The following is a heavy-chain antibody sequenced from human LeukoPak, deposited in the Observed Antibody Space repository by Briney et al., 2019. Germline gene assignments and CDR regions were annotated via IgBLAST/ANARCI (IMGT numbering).Heavy chain of an antibody. D-gene: IGHD6-13*01. V-gene: IGHV4-39*01. Sequence: SETLSLTCTVSGGSISSSSSYWGWIRQPPGRGLEWIGNIYYSGSTYYNPSLRSRVTISVDTSKNQFSLKLSSVTAADTAVFYCARFSSLAAVGTDYWGQGTLVTVSS. CDR2: IYYSGST. CDR3: ARFSSLAAVGTDY. J-gene: IGHJ4*02. CDR1: GGSISSSSSY.